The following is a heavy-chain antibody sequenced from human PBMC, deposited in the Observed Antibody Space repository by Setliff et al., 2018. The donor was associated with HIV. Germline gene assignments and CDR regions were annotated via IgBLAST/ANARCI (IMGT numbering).Heavy chain of an antibody. CDR3: ARDTTYYYDSSGLYLDY. J-gene: IGHJ4*02. V-gene: IGHV3-48*04. CDR2: ISSSGSTI. Sequence: GGSLRLSCAASGFTFSSYAMSWVRQGPGKGLEWVSTISSSGSTIYYADSVKGRFTISRDNAKNSLYLQMNSLRAEDTAVYYCARDTTYYYDSSGLYLDYWGQGTLVTVSS. CDR1: GFTFSSYA. D-gene: IGHD3-22*01.